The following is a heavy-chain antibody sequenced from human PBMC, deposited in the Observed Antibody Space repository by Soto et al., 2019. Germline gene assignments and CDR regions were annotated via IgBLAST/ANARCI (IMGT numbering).Heavy chain of an antibody. V-gene: IGHV4-4*07. J-gene: IGHJ5*02. CDR2: IYTSGST. Sequence: WETLSLTCTVSGGSISSYYWSWIRQPAGKGLEWIGRIYTSGSTNYNPSLKSRVTMSVDTSKNQFSLKLSSVTAADTAVYYCARDRRYSSSWSQASWFDPWGQGTLVTVSS. CDR1: GGSISSYY. D-gene: IGHD6-13*01. CDR3: ARDRRYSSSWSQASWFDP.